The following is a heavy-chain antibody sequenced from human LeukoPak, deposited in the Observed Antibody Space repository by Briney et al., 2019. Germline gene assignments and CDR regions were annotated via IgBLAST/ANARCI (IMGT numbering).Heavy chain of an antibody. J-gene: IGHJ3*02. D-gene: IGHD1-14*01. Sequence: GGSLRLSCAASGFTFSSYAMSWVRQAPGKGLEWVAFIRYDGSNKYYADSVKGRFTISRDNSKNTLYLQMNSLRAEDTAVYYCAKEESAGGITFDIWGQGTMVTVSS. CDR1: GFTFSSYA. CDR3: AKEESAGGITFDI. V-gene: IGHV3-30*02. CDR2: IRYDGSNK.